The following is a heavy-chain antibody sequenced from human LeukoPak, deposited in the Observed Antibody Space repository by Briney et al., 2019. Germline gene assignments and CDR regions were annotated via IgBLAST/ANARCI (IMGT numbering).Heavy chain of an antibody. D-gene: IGHD3-22*01. CDR3: ARLTYYYDSSGYSS. V-gene: IGHV3-53*01. J-gene: IGHJ5*02. CDR1: GFTVSSNY. Sequence: GGSLRLSCAASGFTVSSNYMSWVRQAPGKGLEWVSVIYSGGSTYYADSVKGRCTISRDNSKNTLYLQMNSLRAEDTAVYYCARLTYYYDSSGYSSWGQGTLVTVSS. CDR2: IYSGGST.